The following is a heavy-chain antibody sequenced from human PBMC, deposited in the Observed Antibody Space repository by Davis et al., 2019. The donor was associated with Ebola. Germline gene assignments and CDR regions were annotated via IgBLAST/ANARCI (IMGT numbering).Heavy chain of an antibody. CDR3: ARLIGTYPNWFDP. V-gene: IGHV3-23*01. CDR2: ISGSGGST. D-gene: IGHD1-1*01. CDR1: GFTFSSYA. J-gene: IGHJ5*02. Sequence: GESLKISCAASGFTFSSYAMSWVRQAPGKGLEWVSAISGSGGSTYYADSVKGRFTISRDNAKNSLYLQMNSLRADDTAVYYCARLIGTYPNWFDPWGQGTLVTVSS.